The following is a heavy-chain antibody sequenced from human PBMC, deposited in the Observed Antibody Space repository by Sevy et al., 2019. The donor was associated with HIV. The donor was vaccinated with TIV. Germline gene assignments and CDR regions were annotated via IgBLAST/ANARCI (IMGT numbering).Heavy chain of an antibody. CDR1: GFRFSDYG. Sequence: GGSLRLSCAASGFRFSDYGMHWVRQAPGKGLEWVSLIRFDGSMKYIADSVKGRFTISRDKVKDTLYLQMNSLRPEDTAVYYCARDHYDYRTGCYGYYGMDVWGQGTTVTVSS. CDR3: ARDHYDYRTGCYGYYGMDV. D-gene: IGHD3-3*01. V-gene: IGHV3-30*02. J-gene: IGHJ6*02. CDR2: IRFDGSMK.